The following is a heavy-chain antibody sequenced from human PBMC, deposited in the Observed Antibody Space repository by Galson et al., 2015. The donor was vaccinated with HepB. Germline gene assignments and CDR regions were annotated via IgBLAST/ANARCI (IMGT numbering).Heavy chain of an antibody. Sequence: SLRLSCAASGFTFSSYSMNWVRQAPGKGLEWVSYISSSSSTIYYADSVKGRFTISTDNAKNSLYLQMNSLRDEDTAVYYCARGCSSTSCYTRFLGWFDPWGQGTLVTVSS. V-gene: IGHV3-48*02. CDR1: GFTFSSYS. CDR3: ARGCSSTSCYTRFLGWFDP. D-gene: IGHD2-2*02. J-gene: IGHJ5*02. CDR2: ISSSSSTI.